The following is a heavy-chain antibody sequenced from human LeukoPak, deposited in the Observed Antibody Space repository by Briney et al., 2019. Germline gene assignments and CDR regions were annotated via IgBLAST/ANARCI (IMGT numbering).Heavy chain of an antibody. CDR3: AKDLLDYGDFFNAFDI. CDR2: IRYDGSNK. CDR1: GFTFSTYD. D-gene: IGHD4-17*01. J-gene: IGHJ3*02. V-gene: IGHV3-30*02. Sequence: GGSLRLSCAASGFTFSTYDMHCVRQAPGKGLEWVAFIRYDGSNKYYGDSVKGRFTISRDNSKNTLYLQVNSLRAEDTAVYYCAKDLLDYGDFFNAFDIWGPGTVVTVSS.